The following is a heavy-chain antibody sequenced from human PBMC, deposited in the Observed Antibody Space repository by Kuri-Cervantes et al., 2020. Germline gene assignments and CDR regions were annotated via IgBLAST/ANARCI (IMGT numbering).Heavy chain of an antibody. CDR2: ISGSGGST. D-gene: IGHD2-15*01. J-gene: IGHJ6*02. CDR1: GFTFSSYA. V-gene: IGHV3-23*01. CDR3: ARAQIGYCSGGSCYYLYYYYGMDV. Sequence: GESLKTSCAASGFTFSSYAMSWVRQAPGKGLEWVSAISGSGGSTYYADSVKGRFTISRDNSKNTLYLQMNSLRAEDTAVYYCARAQIGYCSGGSCYYLYYYYGMDVWGQGTTVTVSS.